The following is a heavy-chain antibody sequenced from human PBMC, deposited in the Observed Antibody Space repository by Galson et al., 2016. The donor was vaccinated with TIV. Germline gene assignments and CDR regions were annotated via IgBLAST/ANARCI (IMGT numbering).Heavy chain of an antibody. CDR1: GYIFINYY. Sequence: SVKVSCKASGYIFINYYIHWVRQAPGQGLEWLGCFNPDSGATQYAQKFQGRVTMTRDTSISTAYMELRRLISDDTAVYYCARVNWARAFDYWGQGTQVTVSS. J-gene: IGHJ4*02. CDR2: FNPDSGAT. CDR3: ARVNWARAFDY. D-gene: IGHD7-27*01. V-gene: IGHV1-2*02.